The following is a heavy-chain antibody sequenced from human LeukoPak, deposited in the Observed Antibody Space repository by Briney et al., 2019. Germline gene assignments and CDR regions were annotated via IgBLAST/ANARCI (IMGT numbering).Heavy chain of an antibody. V-gene: IGHV3-21*04. CDR2: ITSSSTSI. Sequence: PGGSLRLSCAASGFTFSTYSMNWVRQAPGKGLEWVSSITSSSTSIYFADSVKGRFTISRDNSKNTLCLQMNSLRAEDTAVYYCAKINSSSYYYYYMDVWGKGTTVTVSS. CDR1: GFTFSTYS. D-gene: IGHD6-6*01. J-gene: IGHJ6*03. CDR3: AKINSSSYYYYYMDV.